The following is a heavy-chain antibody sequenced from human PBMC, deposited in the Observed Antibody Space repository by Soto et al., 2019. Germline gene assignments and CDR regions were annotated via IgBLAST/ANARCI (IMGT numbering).Heavy chain of an antibody. CDR3: AKDRLGRVISAFDC. CDR1: GFTFSSYG. Sequence: EVQLLESGGGLVQPGGSLRLSCAASGFTFSSYGMSWVRQAPGKGLEWVSKISGSDGSTYFADSVKGRFTISRDNAKNTLYLQMNSLRAEDTAVYYCAKDRLGRVISAFDCRGQGTLVTVSS. CDR2: ISGSDGST. D-gene: IGHD3-16*02. J-gene: IGHJ4*02. V-gene: IGHV3-23*01.